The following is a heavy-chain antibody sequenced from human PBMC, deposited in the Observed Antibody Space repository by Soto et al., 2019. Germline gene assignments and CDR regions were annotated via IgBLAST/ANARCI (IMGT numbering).Heavy chain of an antibody. D-gene: IGHD4-17*01. CDR2: ILPIFGTA. J-gene: IGHJ3*02. CDR3: ARVHEYGGNSDAFDI. CDR1: GGTFSTSS. Sequence: QVQLVQSGAEVKKPGSSVKVSCKASGGTFSTSSINWLRQAPGQRPEWMGNILPIFGTADYAQKFQDRVTIAADKYTDTAYMELCSLFSEDTAVYYCARVHEYGGNSDAFDIWGQGIVVTVSS. V-gene: IGHV1-69*14.